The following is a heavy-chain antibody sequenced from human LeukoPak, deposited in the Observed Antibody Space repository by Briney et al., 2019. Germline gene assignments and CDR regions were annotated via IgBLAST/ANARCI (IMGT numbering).Heavy chain of an antibody. CDR2: IYYSGST. CDR3: SRYRSGTYSWFSL. J-gene: IGHJ3*01. Sequence: SETLSLTCTVSGDSISSNDYYWSWIRQPPGKGLEWIGYIYYSGSTYYNPSLKSRITISVDTSKSQFSLKLTSVTAADTAVYYCSRYRSGTYSWFSLRGQGTMVTVSS. D-gene: IGHD1-26*01. V-gene: IGHV4-30-4*01. CDR1: GDSISSNDYY.